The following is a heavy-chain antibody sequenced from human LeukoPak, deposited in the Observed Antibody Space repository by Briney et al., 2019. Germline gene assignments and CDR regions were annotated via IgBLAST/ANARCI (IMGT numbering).Heavy chain of an antibody. CDR1: GFTFSSYS. CDR3: ASLYTTYYYDSSGYYTPDAFDI. D-gene: IGHD3-22*01. Sequence: GGFLRLSCAASGFTFSSYSMNWDRQAPGKGLEWVSSISSSSSYIYYADSVKGRFTISRDNAKNSLYLQMNSLRAEDTAVYYCASLYTTYYYDSSGYYTPDAFDIWGQGTMVTVSS. V-gene: IGHV3-21*01. CDR2: ISSSSSYI. J-gene: IGHJ3*02.